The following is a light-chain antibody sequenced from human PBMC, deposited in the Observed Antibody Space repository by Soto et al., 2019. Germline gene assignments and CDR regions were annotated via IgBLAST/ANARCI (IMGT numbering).Light chain of an antibody. CDR3: AAWDDGLNGVV. J-gene: IGLJ2*01. Sequence: QAVVAQPPSASGTPGQRVTISCSGSSSNIGSYTVNWYQQLPGTAPKLLIFRTIRRPSGVPDRFSGSKSGTSASLAISGLQSEDEADYFCAAWDDGLNGVVFGGGTKVTVL. CDR1: SSNIGSYT. CDR2: RTI. V-gene: IGLV1-44*01.